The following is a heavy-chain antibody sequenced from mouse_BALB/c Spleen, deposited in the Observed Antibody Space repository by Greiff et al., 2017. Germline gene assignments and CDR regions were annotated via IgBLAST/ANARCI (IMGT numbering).Heavy chain of an antibody. CDR2: IDPYYGGT. V-gene: IGHV1-39*01. CDR1: GYSFTGYN. Sequence: EVKLVESGPELEKPGASVKISCKASGYSFTGYNMNWVKQSNGKSLEWIGNIDPYYGGTTYNQKFKGKASLTVDKSSSTAYMQLKSLTSEDSAVYYCARAYPYAMDYWGQGTSVTVSS. CDR3: ARAYPYAMDY. J-gene: IGHJ4*01. D-gene: IGHD2-10*01.